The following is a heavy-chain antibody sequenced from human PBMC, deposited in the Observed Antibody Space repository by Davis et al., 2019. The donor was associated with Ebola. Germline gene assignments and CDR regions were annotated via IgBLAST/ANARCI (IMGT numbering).Heavy chain of an antibody. V-gene: IGHV1-46*01. CDR1: GYTFTSYY. CDR3: ARDGYNPGGY. J-gene: IGHJ4*02. CDR2: INPSGGST. D-gene: IGHD5-24*01. Sequence: AASVKVSCKASGYTFTSYYMHWVRQAPGQGLEWMGIINPSGGSTSYAQKFQGRVTITADESTSTAYMELSSLRSEDTAVYYCARDGYNPGGYWGQGTLVTVSS.